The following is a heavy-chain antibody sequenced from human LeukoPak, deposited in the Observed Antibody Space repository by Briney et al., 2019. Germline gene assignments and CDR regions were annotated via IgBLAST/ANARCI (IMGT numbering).Heavy chain of an antibody. CDR3: AKDTAIQFLEPAF. J-gene: IGHJ4*02. CDR2: IWFDGSVK. Sequence: PGGSLRLSCAASGFTFNTHGMHWVRQAPGKGLEWLAAIWFDGSVKHYSDAVKGRFTISRDNSLNTLYQMNSLRVEDTAIYYCAKDTAIQFLEPAFWGQGTLVTVSS. V-gene: IGHV3-33*06. D-gene: IGHD3-3*01. CDR1: GFTFNTHG.